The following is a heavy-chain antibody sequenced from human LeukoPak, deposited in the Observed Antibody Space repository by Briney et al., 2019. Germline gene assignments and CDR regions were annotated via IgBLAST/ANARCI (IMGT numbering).Heavy chain of an antibody. Sequence: PGGSLRLSCAGSGFTFINAWMSWVRQAPGKGLEWVGRIKSKTDGGTTDYAAPVKGRFTISRDDSRNTLFLQMNSLKSEDTAVYYCTTGGGLLLDYWGQGTLVTVSS. CDR1: GFTFINAW. D-gene: IGHD2-15*01. V-gene: IGHV3-15*01. J-gene: IGHJ4*02. CDR2: IKSKTDGGTT. CDR3: TTGGGLLLDY.